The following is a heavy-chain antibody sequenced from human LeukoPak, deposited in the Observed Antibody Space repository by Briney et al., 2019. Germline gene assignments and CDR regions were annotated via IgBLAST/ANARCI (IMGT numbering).Heavy chain of an antibody. CDR2: IYTSGST. D-gene: IGHD5-18*01. V-gene: IGHV4-61*09. CDR3: ARSRGYSYGTTFLDY. J-gene: IGHJ4*02. CDR1: GGSISSGSYY. Sequence: PSQTLSLTCTVSGGSISSGSYYWTWIRQPAGKGLEWIGHIYTSGSTGYNPSLKSRVSISLDPSKNQFSLKLSSVTAADTAVYYCARSRGYSYGTTFLDYWGQGTLVTVSS.